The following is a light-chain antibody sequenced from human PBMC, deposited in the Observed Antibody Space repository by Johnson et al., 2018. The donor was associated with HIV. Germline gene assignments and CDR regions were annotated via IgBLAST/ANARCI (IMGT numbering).Light chain of an antibody. CDR1: SSNIGNNY. V-gene: IGLV1-51*01. Sequence: QSVLTQPPSVSAAPGQKVTISCSGSSSNIGNNYVSWYQQLPGTAPKLLIYDNDKRPSGFPDRFSGSKSGTSATLGSTGLQPGDEDDYYCGTWDTSLSAPYVFGTGTKVTVL. CDR2: DND. CDR3: GTWDTSLSAPYV. J-gene: IGLJ1*01.